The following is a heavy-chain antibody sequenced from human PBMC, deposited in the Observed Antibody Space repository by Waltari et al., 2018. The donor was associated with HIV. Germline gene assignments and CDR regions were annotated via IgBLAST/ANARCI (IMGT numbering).Heavy chain of an antibody. J-gene: IGHJ4*02. Sequence: EVLLVQSGGDLVKPGGSLRLSCEGSGFIFSNFTMNWIRQVPGRGLEWVSSISTLGRTYYADSMKGRFTISRDNAKKSLYLQMNSLRAEDTAIYYCTRDGDPNWGQGTLVTVSS. V-gene: IGHV3-21*01. CDR2: ISTLGRT. CDR1: GFIFSNFT. CDR3: TRDGDPN.